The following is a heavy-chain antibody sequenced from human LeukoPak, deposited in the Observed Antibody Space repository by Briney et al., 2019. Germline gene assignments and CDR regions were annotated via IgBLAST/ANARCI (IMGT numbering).Heavy chain of an antibody. D-gene: IGHD2-15*01. V-gene: IGHV1-3*01. Sequence: ASVKVSCKASGYTFTSYAMNWVRQAPGQRLEWMGWINAGNGNTKYSQKFQGRVTITRDTSASTAYMELSSLRSEDTAVYYCARRCIKCHNGMDVWGQGTTVTVSS. CDR2: INAGNGNT. CDR3: ARRCIKCHNGMDV. CDR1: GYTFTSYA. J-gene: IGHJ6*02.